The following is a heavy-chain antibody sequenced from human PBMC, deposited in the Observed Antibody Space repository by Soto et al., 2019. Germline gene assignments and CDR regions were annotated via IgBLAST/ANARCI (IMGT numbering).Heavy chain of an antibody. V-gene: IGHV3-48*01. CDR3: AGYCSGGSCPAEYFQH. Sequence: GSLRLSCAASGFTFSSYSMNWVRQAPGKGLEWVSYISSSSSTIYYADSVKGRFTISRDNAKNSLYLQMNSLRAEGTAVYYCAGYCSGGSCPAEYFQHWGQGTLVTVSS. J-gene: IGHJ1*01. CDR2: ISSSSSTI. CDR1: GFTFSSYS. D-gene: IGHD2-15*01.